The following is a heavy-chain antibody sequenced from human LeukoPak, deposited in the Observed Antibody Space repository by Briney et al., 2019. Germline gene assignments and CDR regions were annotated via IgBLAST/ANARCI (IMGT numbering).Heavy chain of an antibody. CDR3: ARXPGXSGYDYHSFFDY. J-gene: IGHJ4*02. CDR1: GYTFTGYY. D-gene: IGHD5-12*01. CDR2: INPNSGGT. Sequence: AXVKVSXXASGYTFTGYYMHWVRQAPGQGLEWMGWINPNSGGTNYAQKFQGRVTMTRDTSISTAYMELSRLRSDDTAVYYCARXPGXSGYDYHSFFDYWGQGTLVTVSS. V-gene: IGHV1-2*02.